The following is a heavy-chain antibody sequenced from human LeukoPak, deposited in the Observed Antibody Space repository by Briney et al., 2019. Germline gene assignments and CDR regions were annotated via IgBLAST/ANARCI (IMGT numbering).Heavy chain of an antibody. D-gene: IGHD1-14*01. J-gene: IGHJ4*02. Sequence: GGSLRLSCVASGFTFSSYAMHWVRQAPGKGLEWVAIISYDGSNKYYADSVKGRFTISRDNSKNTLYLQMNSLRAEDTAVYYCARSNRNKYYFDYWGQGTLVTVSS. CDR2: ISYDGSNK. V-gene: IGHV3-30*04. CDR3: ARSNRNKYYFDY. CDR1: GFTFSSYA.